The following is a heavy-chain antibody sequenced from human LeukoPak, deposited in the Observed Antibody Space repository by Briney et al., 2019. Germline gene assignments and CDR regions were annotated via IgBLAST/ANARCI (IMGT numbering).Heavy chain of an antibody. J-gene: IGHJ4*02. V-gene: IGHV4-39*01. D-gene: IGHD3-3*01. Sequence: PSETPSLTCTVSGGSISSSGFYWGWIRQPPGKGLEWIGSIYYSGSTYYDPSLKSRVTISVDTSKNQFSLKLSSVTAADTAVYYCARADYDFWSLDYWGQGTLVTVSS. CDR3: ARADYDFWSLDY. CDR2: IYYSGST. CDR1: GGSISSSGFY.